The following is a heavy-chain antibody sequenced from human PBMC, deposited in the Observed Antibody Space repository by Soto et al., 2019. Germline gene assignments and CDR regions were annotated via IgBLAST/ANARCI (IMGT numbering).Heavy chain of an antibody. D-gene: IGHD6-13*01. CDR2: VSGSGGNT. J-gene: IGHJ4*02. CDR1: GFTFSKYA. Sequence: VQLLESGGGLVQPGGSLRLSCAASGFTFSKYAMSWVRQAPGKGLEWVSGVSGSGGNTYYADSVQGRFTISRDNSKNMLNLQMNSLRAEDTAVYYCAKLNLFVSAAAGRGPFDYWGQGTLVTVSS. V-gene: IGHV3-23*01. CDR3: AKLNLFVSAAAGRGPFDY.